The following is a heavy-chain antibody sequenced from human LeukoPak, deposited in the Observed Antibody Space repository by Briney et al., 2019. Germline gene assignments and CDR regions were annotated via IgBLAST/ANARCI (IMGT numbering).Heavy chain of an antibody. D-gene: IGHD3-22*01. CDR3: ARGATYYYDSSGYYQYYFDY. Sequence: SVKVSCKASGGTFSSYAISWVRQAPGQGLEWMGGIIPIFGTANYAQKFQGRVTITTDESTSTAYMELSSLRSEDTAVYHCARGATYYYDSSGYYQYYFDYWGQGTLVTVSS. J-gene: IGHJ4*02. CDR2: IIPIFGTA. V-gene: IGHV1-69*05. CDR1: GGTFSSYA.